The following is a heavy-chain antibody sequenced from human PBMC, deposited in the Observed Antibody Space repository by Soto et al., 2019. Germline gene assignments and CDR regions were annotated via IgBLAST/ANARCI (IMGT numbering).Heavy chain of an antibody. CDR1: GGSISSSSYY. CDR3: ARRRMKAAVPFDY. J-gene: IGHJ4*02. CDR2: IYYSGST. V-gene: IGHV4-39*01. Sequence: SETLSLTCTVSGGSISSSSYYWGWIRQPPGKGLEWIGSIYYSGSTYYNPSLKSRVTISVDTSKNQFSLKLSSVTAADTAVYYCARRRMKAAVPFDYWGQGTLVTVSS. D-gene: IGHD6-13*01.